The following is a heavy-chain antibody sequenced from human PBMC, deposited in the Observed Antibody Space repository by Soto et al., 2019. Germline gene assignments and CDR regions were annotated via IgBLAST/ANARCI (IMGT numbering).Heavy chain of an antibody. CDR1: GYTFSNHW. Sequence: EVQLVQSDTDVKKPGESLKISCQGSGYTFSNHWINWVRLVPGKGLEWMGIIFPRDSDTRYSPSLQGQVIISVDKSTNTAYLPWTRLTASDTAIYYCAKSIEGGPMDVWGQGTTVTVSS. CDR3: AKSIEGGPMDV. CDR2: IFPRDSDT. V-gene: IGHV5-51*01. D-gene: IGHD1-26*01. J-gene: IGHJ6*02.